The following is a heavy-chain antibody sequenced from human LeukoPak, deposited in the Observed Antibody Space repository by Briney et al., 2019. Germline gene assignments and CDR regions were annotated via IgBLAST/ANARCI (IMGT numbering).Heavy chain of an antibody. CDR3: AKVQNDYDSSSGFYYYFGS. Sequence: ESTDSVRGRFIISRDDSKNTLYLQMNRLRADDTAIYYCAKVQNDYDSSSGFYYYFGSWGQGTLVTVSS. J-gene: IGHJ4*02. V-gene: IGHV3-23*01. D-gene: IGHD3-22*01.